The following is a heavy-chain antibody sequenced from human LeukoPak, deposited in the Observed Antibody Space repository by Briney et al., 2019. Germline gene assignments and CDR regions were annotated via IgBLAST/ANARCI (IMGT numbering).Heavy chain of an antibody. CDR2: ISGGGVST. V-gene: IGHV3-23*01. D-gene: IGHD2-15*01. Sequence: PGGSLRLSCAATGSTFGSYAMSWVRQAPGKGLEWVSGISGGGVSTYYADSVKGRFTISRDNTKNTLYLQMNSLRAEDTAVYYCAKMDRHPYDSGRTYCSGGSCYYFDYWGQGTLVTVSS. J-gene: IGHJ4*02. CDR1: GSTFGSYA. CDR3: AKMDRHPYDSGRTYCSGGSCYYFDY.